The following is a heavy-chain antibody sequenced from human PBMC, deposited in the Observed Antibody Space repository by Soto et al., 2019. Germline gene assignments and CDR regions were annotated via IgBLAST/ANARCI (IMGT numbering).Heavy chain of an antibody. V-gene: IGHV3-30-3*01. Sequence: GGSLRLSCAASGFSFSSYAMHGVRQAPGKGLEWVAVISYDGSNKYYADSVKGRFTISRDNSKNTLYLQMNSLRAEDTAVYYCARSDYGDYSGGFSWGQGTLVTVSS. CDR3: ARSDYGDYSGGFS. CDR2: ISYDGSNK. J-gene: IGHJ5*02. CDR1: GFSFSSYA. D-gene: IGHD4-17*01.